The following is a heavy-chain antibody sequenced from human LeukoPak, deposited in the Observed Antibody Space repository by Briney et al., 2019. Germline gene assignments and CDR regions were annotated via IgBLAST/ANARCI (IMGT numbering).Heavy chain of an antibody. CDR2: IYTSGST. V-gene: IGHV4-4*07. D-gene: IGHD3-9*01. Sequence: SETLSLTCTVSGGSISSYYWSWIRQPAGKGLEWIGRIYTSGSTNYNPSLKSRVTISVDTSKNQFSLKLSSVTAADTAVYYCARGLRYPSRMDVWGKGTTVTVSS. CDR1: GGSISSYY. CDR3: ARGLRYPSRMDV. J-gene: IGHJ6*04.